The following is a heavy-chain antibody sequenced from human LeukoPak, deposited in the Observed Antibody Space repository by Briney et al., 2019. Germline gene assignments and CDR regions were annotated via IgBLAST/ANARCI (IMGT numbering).Heavy chain of an antibody. CDR3: ARDTSITMIVVVPGAFDI. V-gene: IGHV3-33*01. J-gene: IGHJ3*02. Sequence: GGSLRLSCAASGFTFSSYGMHWVRQAPGKGPEWVAVIWYDGSNKYYADSVKGRFTISRDNSKNTLYLQMNSLRAEDTAVYYCARDTSITMIVVVPGAFDIWGQGTMVTVSS. CDR2: IWYDGSNK. D-gene: IGHD3-22*01. CDR1: GFTFSSYG.